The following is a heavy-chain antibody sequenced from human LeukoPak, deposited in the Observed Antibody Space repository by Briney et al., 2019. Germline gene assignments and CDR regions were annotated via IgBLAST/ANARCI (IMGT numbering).Heavy chain of an antibody. V-gene: IGHV3-23*01. CDR2: ISGSGGST. Sequence: GGSLRLSCAASGFTFSSYAMSWVRQAPGKGLEWVSAISGSGGSTYYADSVRGRFTISRDNSKNTLYLQMNSLRAEDTAVYYCAKDSSSWPDAFDIWGQGTTVTVSS. J-gene: IGHJ3*02. CDR1: GFTFSSYA. CDR3: AKDSSSWPDAFDI. D-gene: IGHD6-13*01.